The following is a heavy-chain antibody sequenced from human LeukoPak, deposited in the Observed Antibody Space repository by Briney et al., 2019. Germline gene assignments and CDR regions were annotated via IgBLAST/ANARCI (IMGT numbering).Heavy chain of an antibody. CDR1: GYTFTSYG. J-gene: IGHJ4*02. Sequence: ASVKVSCKASGYTFTSYGISWVRQAPGQALEWMGWISAYNGNTNYAQKLQGRVTMTTDTSTSTAYMELRSLRSEDTAVYYCAISYGSGSYNGQVDYWGQGTLVTVSS. CDR2: ISAYNGNT. CDR3: AISYGSGSYNGQVDY. V-gene: IGHV1-18*01. D-gene: IGHD3-10*01.